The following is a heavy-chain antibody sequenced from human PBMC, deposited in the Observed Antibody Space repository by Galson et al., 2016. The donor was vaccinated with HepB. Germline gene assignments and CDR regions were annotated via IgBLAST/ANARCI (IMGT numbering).Heavy chain of an antibody. J-gene: IGHJ4*02. CDR2: IYSGGNT. V-gene: IGHV3-53*01. D-gene: IGHD3-10*01. CDR1: GFSVNHNY. Sequence: SLRLSCAASGFSVNHNYMTWVRQAPGKGLEWVSLIYSGGNTNYADSVKGRFTISRDSSKNTLYLQMNSLRTEDTAMYYCATVNHISGTHYWGQGTLVTVSS. CDR3: ATVNHISGTHY.